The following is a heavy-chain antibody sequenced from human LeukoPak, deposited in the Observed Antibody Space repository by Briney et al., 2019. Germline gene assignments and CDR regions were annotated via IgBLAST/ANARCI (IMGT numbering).Heavy chain of an antibody. CDR3: ARGGGYYDSSGYYY. D-gene: IGHD3-22*01. CDR1: GGTFSSYD. CDR2: IMPISGTA. J-gene: IGHJ4*02. Sequence: ASVKVSCKASGGTFSSYDISWVRQAPGQGLEWMGGIMPISGTANYAQKFQGRVTITADKPTSTAYMELRSLRSDDTAVYYCARGGGYYDSSGYYYWGQGTLVTVSS. V-gene: IGHV1-69*06.